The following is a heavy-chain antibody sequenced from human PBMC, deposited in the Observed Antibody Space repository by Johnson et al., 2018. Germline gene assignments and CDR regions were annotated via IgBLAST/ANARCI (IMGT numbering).Heavy chain of an antibody. CDR2: ISDDGNVK. J-gene: IGHJ3*02. D-gene: IGHD3-16*01. V-gene: IGHV3-30*04. CDR1: GFTFTNYA. Sequence: QVQLVESGGTVVQPGRSLRLSCAASGFTFTNYAMHWVRQAPGKGLEWVAIISDDGNVKYYADSVKGRFTFSRDNSKNTVYLQMNSLRAEDTAVYYCAKDLAHYGAFDIWGQGTMVTVSS. CDR3: AKDLAHYGAFDI.